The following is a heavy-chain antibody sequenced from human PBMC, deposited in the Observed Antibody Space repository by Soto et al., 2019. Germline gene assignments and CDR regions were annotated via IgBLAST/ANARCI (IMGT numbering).Heavy chain of an antibody. CDR1: GGGNLRDYR. V-gene: IGHV1-69*01. D-gene: IGHD2-21*02. CDR3: ARGGGGDKFGAVY. CDR2: IIPKLGSA. J-gene: IGHJ4*02. Sequence: QVQLVQSGAEVKKPGSSVQVSCKASGGGNLRDYRTTWVRQAPEQGLEWMGGIIPKLGSANYAQNLQGRVTITADESTSTCYMELRSLGSEDTDVYYCARGGGGDKFGAVYWGQGTPVTVSS.